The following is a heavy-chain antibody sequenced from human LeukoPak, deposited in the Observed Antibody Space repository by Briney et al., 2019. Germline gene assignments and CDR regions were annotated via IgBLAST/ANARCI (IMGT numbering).Heavy chain of an antibody. J-gene: IGHJ4*02. CDR3: ARESFSSGWYYFDY. CDR2: INPNSGDT. Sequence: GASVKVSCKASGYTFTGYYIHWVRQAPGQGLEWMGWINPNSGDTKYAQQFQGRVTMTRDTSISTAYMDLSRLRSDDTAVYYCARESFSSGWYYFDYWGQGTLVIVSS. D-gene: IGHD6-19*01. CDR1: GYTFTGYY. V-gene: IGHV1-2*02.